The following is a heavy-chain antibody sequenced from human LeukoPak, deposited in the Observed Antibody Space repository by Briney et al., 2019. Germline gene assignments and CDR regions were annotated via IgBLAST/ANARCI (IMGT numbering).Heavy chain of an antibody. V-gene: IGHV4-31*03. Sequence: SETLSLTCTVSGSSVSSDEYYWSWVRQYPGKGLEWIGYVYYSGSSYYIPSLESRVTMSVEVSKNQFSLELRSVTAADTAVYYCARVKVLRFLEWFLDFWGQGALVTVSS. CDR3: ARVKVLRFLEWFLDF. D-gene: IGHD3-3*01. CDR2: VYYSGSS. J-gene: IGHJ4*02. CDR1: GSSVSSDEYY.